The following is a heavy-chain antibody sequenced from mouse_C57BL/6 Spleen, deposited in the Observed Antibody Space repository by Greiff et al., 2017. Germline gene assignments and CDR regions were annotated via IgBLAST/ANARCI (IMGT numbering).Heavy chain of an antibody. CDR3: ARASSGYVAY. J-gene: IGHJ3*01. D-gene: IGHD3-2*02. Sequence: EVQLQESGPGLVKPSQSLSLTCSVTGYSITSGYYWNWIRQFPGNKLEWMGYISYDGSNNYNPSLKNRISITRDTSKNQFFLKLNSVTTEDTATYYCARASSGYVAYWGQGTLVTVSA. CDR1: GYSITSGYY. CDR2: ISYDGSN. V-gene: IGHV3-6*01.